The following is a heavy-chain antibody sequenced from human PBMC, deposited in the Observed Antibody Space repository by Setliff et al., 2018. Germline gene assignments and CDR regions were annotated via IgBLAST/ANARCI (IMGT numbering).Heavy chain of an antibody. Sequence: SETLSLTCTVSGASISDFYWTWIRQPAGKELEWIGRVSASGSTTYNPSLKSRATMSIDTSTNQISLNLTSVTAADTAMYYCARERTIFGILVISGWFDPWGQGTVVTVSS. J-gene: IGHJ5*02. CDR3: ARERTIFGILVISGWFDP. CDR1: GASISDFY. CDR2: VSASGST. V-gene: IGHV4-4*07. D-gene: IGHD3-3*01.